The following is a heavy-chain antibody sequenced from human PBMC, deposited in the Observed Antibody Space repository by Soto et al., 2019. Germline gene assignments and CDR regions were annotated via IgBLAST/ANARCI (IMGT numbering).Heavy chain of an antibody. J-gene: IGHJ4*01. D-gene: IGHD3-3*01. CDR1: GASFSGSY. CDR2: AYYSGTT. Sequence: ETLSLTCAVSGASFSGSYWSWIRQPPGKGLEWIGYAYYSGTTVYNPSLKSRVSISVDTSKKHVSLRLNSVTAADTAVYYCAVWSALTQYYFDSWGHGTLVTVSS. CDR3: AVWSALTQYYFDS. V-gene: IGHV4-59*13.